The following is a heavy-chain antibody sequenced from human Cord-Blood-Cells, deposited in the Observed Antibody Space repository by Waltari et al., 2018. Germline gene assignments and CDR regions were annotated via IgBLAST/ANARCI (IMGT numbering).Heavy chain of an antibody. V-gene: IGHV3-23*01. CDR1: GFTFSSYA. CDR3: AKDPYPNSSGWYY. D-gene: IGHD6-19*01. J-gene: IGHJ4*02. Sequence: EVQLLESGGGLVQPGGCLRLSCAASGFTFSSYAMSCVRQAPGKGLEWVSAISCSGGSTYYADSVKGRFTISRDNTKNTLYLQMNSLRAEDTAVYYCAKDPYPNSSGWYYWGQGTLVTVSS. CDR2: ISCSGGST.